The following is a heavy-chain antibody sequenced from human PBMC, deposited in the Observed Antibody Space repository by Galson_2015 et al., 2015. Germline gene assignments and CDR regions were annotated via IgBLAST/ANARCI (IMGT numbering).Heavy chain of an antibody. CDR2: VSSSSSTI. Sequence: SLRLSCAASGFTFSSYSMSWVRQAPGKGLEWVSYVSSSSSTIYYADSVKGRFTISRDNAKNSLYLQMNSLRDEDTAVYYCARDENGDYSHFDYWGQGTLVTVSS. D-gene: IGHD4-17*01. CDR3: ARDENGDYSHFDY. V-gene: IGHV3-48*02. J-gene: IGHJ4*02. CDR1: GFTFSSYS.